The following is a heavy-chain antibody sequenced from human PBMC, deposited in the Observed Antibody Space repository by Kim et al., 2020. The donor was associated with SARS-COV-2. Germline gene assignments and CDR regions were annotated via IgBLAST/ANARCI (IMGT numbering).Heavy chain of an antibody. CDR3: ARALSSPHFDY. Sequence: SETLSLTCTVSGGSISSSSYYWGWIRQPPGKGLEWIGSIYYSGSTYYNPSLKSRVTISVDTSKNQFSLKLSSVTAADTAVYYCARALSSPHFDYWGQGTLVTVSS. V-gene: IGHV4-39*01. CDR1: GGSISSSSYY. J-gene: IGHJ4*02. CDR2: IYYSGST.